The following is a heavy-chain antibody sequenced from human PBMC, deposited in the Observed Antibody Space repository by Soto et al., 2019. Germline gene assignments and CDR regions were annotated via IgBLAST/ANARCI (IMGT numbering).Heavy chain of an antibody. V-gene: IGHV4-31*03. Sequence: QVQLQESGPGLLKPSQPLSLTCTVSGGSISTGSYYWDWTRQHPGKGLEWIGYFYYSGSTYYSPSLNSWVTISVNTSKNQYSLKLSSVTAADTAVYYCARSVFPWGQGTLVTVSS. CDR2: FYYSGST. CDR3: ARSVFP. CDR1: GGSISTGSYY. J-gene: IGHJ5*02.